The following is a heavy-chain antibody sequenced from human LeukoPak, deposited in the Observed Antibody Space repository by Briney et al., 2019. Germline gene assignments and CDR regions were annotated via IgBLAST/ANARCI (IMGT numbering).Heavy chain of an antibody. Sequence: PGGSLRLSCGDSGFTCRSYEMKWVRQAPGKGREGITYLSSSGSAFSYADSLKRRFTISRDNAKNSLFLQMNSLRAEDTAVYYCARLRYDSSGYYSIYDYWGQGALVTVSS. V-gene: IGHV3-48*03. CDR1: GFTCRSYE. CDR3: ARLRYDSSGYYSIYDY. CDR2: LSSSGSAF. J-gene: IGHJ4*02. D-gene: IGHD3-22*01.